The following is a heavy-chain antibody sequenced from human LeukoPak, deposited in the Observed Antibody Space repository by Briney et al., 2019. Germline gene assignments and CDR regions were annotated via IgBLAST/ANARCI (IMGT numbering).Heavy chain of an antibody. CDR3: ARHLRAVAGGRYFDY. V-gene: IGHV4-4*02. CDR2: IYHSGST. J-gene: IGHJ4*02. CDR1: GGSISSSNW. D-gene: IGHD6-19*01. Sequence: PSQTLSLTCAVSGGSISSSNWWSWVRQPPGKGLEWIGEIYHSGSTNYNPSLKSRVTISVDRSKNQFSLKMRSVTAADTAVYYCARHLRAVAGGRYFDYWGQGTLVTVSS.